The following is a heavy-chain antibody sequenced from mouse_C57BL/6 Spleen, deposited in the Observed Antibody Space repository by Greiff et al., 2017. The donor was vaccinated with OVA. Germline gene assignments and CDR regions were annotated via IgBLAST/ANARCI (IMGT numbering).Heavy chain of an antibody. CDR3: ASSPYDYDERYCDV. CDR2: ISDGGSYT. D-gene: IGHD2-4*01. CDR1: GFTFSSSA. J-gene: IGHJ1*03. V-gene: IGHV5-4*03. Sequence: EVKVVESGGGLVQPGGSLKLSCAASGFTFSSSAMSWVRQTPDKRLEWVATISDGGSYTYYPDNVKGRFTISRDNAKNNLYLQMSHLKSEDTAMYYCASSPYDYDERYCDVWGTGTTVTVSS.